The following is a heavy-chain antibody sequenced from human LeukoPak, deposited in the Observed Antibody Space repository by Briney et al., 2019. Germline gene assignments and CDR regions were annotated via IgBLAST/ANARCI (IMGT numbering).Heavy chain of an antibody. V-gene: IGHV1-2*02. D-gene: IGHD6-13*01. CDR2: IYPHGGGT. Sequence: ASVKVSCKSSGYTFTGYYIHWVRQAPGQGLEWMGWIYPHGGGTNNAQTFQGRVTLTRDTSISTAYMEVNSLESDRTAVYYCAKDRRVAAAVSAFDYWGQGTLVTVSS. CDR3: AKDRRVAAAVSAFDY. CDR1: GYTFTGYY. J-gene: IGHJ4*02.